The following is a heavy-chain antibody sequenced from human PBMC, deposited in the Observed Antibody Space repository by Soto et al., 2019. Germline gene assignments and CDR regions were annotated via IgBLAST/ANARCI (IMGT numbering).Heavy chain of an antibody. Sequence: SETLSLTCTVSGGSISSSSYYWGWIRQPPGKGLEWIGSIYYSGSTYYNPSLKSRVTISVDTSKNHFSLKLSSVTAADTAVYYCARHGKGYSSGSSLFDYWGQGTLVTVSS. CDR3: ARHGKGYSSGSSLFDY. CDR2: IYYSGST. J-gene: IGHJ4*02. V-gene: IGHV4-39*01. D-gene: IGHD6-19*01. CDR1: GGSISSSSYY.